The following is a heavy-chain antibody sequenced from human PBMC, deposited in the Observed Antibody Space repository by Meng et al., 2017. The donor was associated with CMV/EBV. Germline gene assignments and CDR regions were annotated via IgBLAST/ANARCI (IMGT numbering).Heavy chain of an antibody. J-gene: IGHJ4*02. CDR2: IYTSGST. D-gene: IGHD1-1*01. Sequence: LPCPVSGGSIISYYWSWIRQPAGKGLEWIGRIYTSGSTNYNPSLKSRVTMSVDTSKNQFSLKLSSVTAADTAVYYCARSWTAYYFDYWGQGTLVTVSS. V-gene: IGHV4-4*07. CDR3: ARSWTAYYFDY. CDR1: GGSIISYY.